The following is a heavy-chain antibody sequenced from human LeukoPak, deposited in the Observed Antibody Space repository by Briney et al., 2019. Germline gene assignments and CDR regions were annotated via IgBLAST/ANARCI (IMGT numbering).Heavy chain of an antibody. J-gene: IGHJ4*02. CDR3: ARGPDYFDY. CDR1: GFTFSDHY. Sequence: GGSLRLSCAASGFTFSDHYMDWVRQAPGKGLEWVGRTRNKANSHTTEYAASVKGRFTISRDDSKNSLYLQMNSLKTEDTAVSYCARGPDYFDYWGQGTLVTVSS. V-gene: IGHV3-72*01. CDR2: TRNKANSHTT.